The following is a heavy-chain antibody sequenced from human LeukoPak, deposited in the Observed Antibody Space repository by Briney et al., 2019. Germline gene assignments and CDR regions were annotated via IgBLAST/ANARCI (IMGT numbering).Heavy chain of an antibody. J-gene: IGHJ4*02. V-gene: IGHV4-59*01. CDR3: ARSWVVPAAPDY. D-gene: IGHD2-2*01. Sequence: SETLSLTCTVSGGSISSYYWSWIRQPPGKGLEWIGYIYYSGSTNYNPSLKSRVTISVDTPKNQFSLKLSSVTAADTAVYYRARSWVVPAAPDYWGQGTLVTVSS. CDR1: GGSISSYY. CDR2: IYYSGST.